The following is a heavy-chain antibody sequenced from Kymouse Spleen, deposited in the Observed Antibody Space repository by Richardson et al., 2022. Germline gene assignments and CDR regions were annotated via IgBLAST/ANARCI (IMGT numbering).Heavy chain of an antibody. J-gene: IGHJ5*02. CDR2: INHSGST. D-gene: IGHD3-10*01. CDR3: ARVVLLWFGESNWFDP. Sequence: QVQLQQWGAGLLKPSETLSLTCAVYGGSFSGYYWSWIRQPPGKGLEWIGEINHSGSTNYNPSLKSRVTISVDTSKNQFSLKLSSVTAADTAVYYCARVVLLWFGESNWFDPWGQGTLVTVSS. CDR1: GGSFSGYY. V-gene: IGHV4-34*01.